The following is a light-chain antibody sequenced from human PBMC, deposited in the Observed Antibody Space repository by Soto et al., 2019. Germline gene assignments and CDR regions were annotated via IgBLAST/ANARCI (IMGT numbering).Light chain of an antibody. Sequence: GARAPITRRASQDIDISLAWFQQRPGKAPEVLIYAASSLERGVPSRFSGSGSGTEFTLTISSLQPEEFATYYCQQYNSYARTFAEGTKVDIK. CDR2: AAS. J-gene: IGKJ1*01. CDR3: QQYNSYART. CDR1: QDIDIS. V-gene: IGKV1-5*01.